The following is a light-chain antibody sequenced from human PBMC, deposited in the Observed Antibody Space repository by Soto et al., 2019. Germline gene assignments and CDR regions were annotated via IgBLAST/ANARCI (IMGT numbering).Light chain of an antibody. CDR1: SSDVGGYNY. CDR3: SSYTSSSTRV. J-gene: IGLJ2*01. Sequence: QSALTQPASVSGSPGQSITISCTGTSSDVGGYNYVSWYQQHPGKAPKLMIYGVSKRPSGVSNRISGSKSGNTASLTISGLQAEDEADYYCSSYTSSSTRVFGGGTKLTVL. V-gene: IGLV2-14*01. CDR2: GVS.